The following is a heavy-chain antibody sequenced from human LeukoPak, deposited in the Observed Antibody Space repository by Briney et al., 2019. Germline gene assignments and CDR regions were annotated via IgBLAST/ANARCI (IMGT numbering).Heavy chain of an antibody. CDR1: GFTFSSYS. Sequence: PGGSLRLSCAASGFTFSSYSMNWVRQAPGKGLEWVSSISSNSNYIFYADSVKGRFTISRDNAKNSLFLQMNTLRAEDTAVYYCARDLSVAGFDFWGQGTMVTVSS. CDR3: ARDLSVAGFDF. D-gene: IGHD6-19*01. CDR2: ISSNSNYI. J-gene: IGHJ3*01. V-gene: IGHV3-21*01.